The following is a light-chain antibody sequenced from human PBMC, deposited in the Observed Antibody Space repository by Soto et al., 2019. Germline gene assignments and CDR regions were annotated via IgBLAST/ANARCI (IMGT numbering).Light chain of an antibody. CDR1: QSVGNY. V-gene: IGKV3-11*01. J-gene: IGKJ4*01. CDR2: DAS. CDR3: QQRSSWPLT. Sequence: ETVLTQSPAILSLSPGERATLSCRASQSVGNYLAWYQQKSGQAPRLLISDASDRAPGIPARFSGSGSGTDFPLTISSLEPEDFAVYYCQQRSSWPLTFGGGTTVDVK.